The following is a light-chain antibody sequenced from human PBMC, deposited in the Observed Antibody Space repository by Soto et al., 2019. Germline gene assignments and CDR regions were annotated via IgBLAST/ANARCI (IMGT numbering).Light chain of an antibody. J-gene: IGLJ1*01. V-gene: IGLV2-14*01. CDR3: SSYTSSSTYV. CDR2: EVS. Sequence: QSALTQPSSVCGSPGQSITISCTGTISDVCGYNYVSWYQQHPGKAPKLMIYEVSNRPSGVSNRFSGSKSGNTASLTISGLQAEDEADYYCSSYTSSSTYVFGTGTKVTV. CDR1: ISDVCGYNY.